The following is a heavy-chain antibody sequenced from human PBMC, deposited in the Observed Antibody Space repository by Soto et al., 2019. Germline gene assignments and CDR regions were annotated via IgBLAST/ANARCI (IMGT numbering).Heavy chain of an antibody. CDR1: GGTFSSYA. CDR3: ARNRGSVTTMYFQH. D-gene: IGHD4-17*01. Sequence: ASVKVSCKASGGTFSSYAISWVRQAPGQGLEWMGGIIPIFGTANYAQKFQGRVTITADESTSTAYMELSSLRSEDTAVYYCARNRGSVTTMYFQHWGQGTLVTVSS. CDR2: IIPIFGTA. J-gene: IGHJ1*01. V-gene: IGHV1-69*13.